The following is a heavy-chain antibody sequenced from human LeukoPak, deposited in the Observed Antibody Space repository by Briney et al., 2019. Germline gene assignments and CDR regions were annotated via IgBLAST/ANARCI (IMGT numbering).Heavy chain of an antibody. CDR3: AREDSGYSGYETTFDY. CDR2: IIPILAIA. Sequence: SVKVSCKASGGTFSSYAISWVRQAPGQGLEWMGRIIPILAIANYAQKFQGRVTITADKSTSTAYMELSGLRSEDTAVYYCAREDSGYSGYETTFDYWGQGTLVTVSS. D-gene: IGHD5-12*01. CDR1: GGTFSSYA. J-gene: IGHJ4*02. V-gene: IGHV1-69*04.